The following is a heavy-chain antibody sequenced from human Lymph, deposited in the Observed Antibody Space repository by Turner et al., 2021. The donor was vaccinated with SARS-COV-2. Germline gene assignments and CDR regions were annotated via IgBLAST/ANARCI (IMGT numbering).Heavy chain of an antibody. CDR3: ARDHVFSGSSLSGDAFDI. Sequence: QVQLPESGPGLVKPSETLSLTCTVSGCSIRSSYWSWIRQPAGKGLESLGYIDYSGSTNYYPSLKSRVTISGDTSKNQFSVKLSAVTAADTAVYYCARDHVFSGSSLSGDAFDIWGQGTMVTVSS. CDR1: GCSIRSSY. V-gene: IGHV4-59*01. D-gene: IGHD1-26*01. J-gene: IGHJ3*02. CDR2: IDYSGST.